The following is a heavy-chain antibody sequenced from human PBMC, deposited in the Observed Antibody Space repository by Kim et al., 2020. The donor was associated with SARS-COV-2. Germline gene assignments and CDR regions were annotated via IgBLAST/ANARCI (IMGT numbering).Heavy chain of an antibody. CDR3: ARAGGKYDYGDY. J-gene: IGHJ4*02. V-gene: IGHV3-21*01. Sequence: YYADSVKGRFTISRDNAKNSLYLQMNSLRAEDTAVYYCARAGGKYDYGDYWGQGTLVTVSS. D-gene: IGHD3-10*01.